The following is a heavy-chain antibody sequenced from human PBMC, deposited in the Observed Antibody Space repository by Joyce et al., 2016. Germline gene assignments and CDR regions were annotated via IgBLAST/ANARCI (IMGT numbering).Heavy chain of an antibody. V-gene: IGHV5-51*01. J-gene: IGHJ4*02. D-gene: IGHD2-8*01. Sequence: EVQLVQSGAEVKKPGESLRLSCKGSGYSFSNYWIAWVRQMPGKGLEWMGIIYPDDSDTRYSPSFQGQVTISADKSISTAYLQWSSLQASDTAMYYCASLGEYCTNGECDEALFYWGQGTLVTVSS. CDR3: ASLGEYCTNGECDEALFY. CDR1: GYSFSNYW. CDR2: IYPDDSDT.